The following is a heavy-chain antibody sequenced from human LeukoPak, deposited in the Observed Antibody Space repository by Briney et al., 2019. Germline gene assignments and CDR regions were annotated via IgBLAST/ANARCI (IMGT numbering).Heavy chain of an antibody. Sequence: ASVKVSCKASGYTFNNYDISWVRQASGQGLEWVGWMNPNSGNTGYAQKFQGRVTMTRNSSINTAYMELRSLRYEDTAVYFCAKGGVNRYCSGARCYQAFDMWGQGTMVTVSS. D-gene: IGHD2-15*01. CDR3: AKGGVNRYCSGARCYQAFDM. CDR2: MNPNSGNT. CDR1: GYTFNNYD. V-gene: IGHV1-8*01. J-gene: IGHJ3*02.